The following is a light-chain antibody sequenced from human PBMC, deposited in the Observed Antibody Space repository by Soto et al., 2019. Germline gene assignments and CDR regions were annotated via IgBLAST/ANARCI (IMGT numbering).Light chain of an antibody. CDR1: QTISSW. J-gene: IGKJ1*01. V-gene: IGKV1-5*03. CDR3: HQLNSYPRT. CDR2: KAS. Sequence: DIQMTQSPSTLSGSVGDRVTITCRASQTISSWLAWYQQKPGKAPKLLIYKASTLKSGVPSRFSGSGSETDFTLTISSLQPEDFATYYCHQLNSYPRTFGQGTKVDIK.